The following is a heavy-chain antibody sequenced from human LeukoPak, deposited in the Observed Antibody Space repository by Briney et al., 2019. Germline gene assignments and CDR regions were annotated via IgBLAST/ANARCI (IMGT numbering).Heavy chain of an antibody. CDR3: AKVRDRLSSFYPAA. D-gene: IGHD6-13*01. J-gene: IGHJ4*02. CDR1: GYTFTKYG. Sequence: ASVKVSCKASGYTFTKYGLNWVRQAPGQGLEWTGWINPHSGGRNLAQKFQGRVTMTRDTSITTAYLELSGLTSDDTAMYYCAKVRDRLSSFYPAAWGQGTLVSVSS. CDR2: INPHSGGR. V-gene: IGHV1-2*02.